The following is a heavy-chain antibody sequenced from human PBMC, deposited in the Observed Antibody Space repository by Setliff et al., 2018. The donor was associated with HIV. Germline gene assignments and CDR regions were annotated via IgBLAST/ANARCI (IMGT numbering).Heavy chain of an antibody. J-gene: IGHJ4*02. CDR3: AKQVSGYFDY. Sequence: PGGSLRLSCEASGFRVTDTYMAWVRQAPGKGLEWVSTSGNGGIIVYTDSVKGRFTMSRDNSKNTLFLVLTSLRPEDTAVYYCAKQVSGYFDYWGQGALVTVSS. CDR1: GFRVTDTY. D-gene: IGHD3-10*01. V-gene: IGHV3-66*04. CDR2: SGNGGII.